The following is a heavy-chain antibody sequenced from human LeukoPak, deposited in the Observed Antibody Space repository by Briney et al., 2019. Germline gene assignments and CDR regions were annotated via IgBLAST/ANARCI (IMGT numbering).Heavy chain of an antibody. CDR1: GYTFTGYY. V-gene: IGHV1-2*02. CDR3: ARDHSSIAARPSGGYYYYMDV. J-gene: IGHJ6*03. CDR2: TNPNSGGT. Sequence: ASVKVSCKASGYTFTGYYMHWVRQAPGQGLEWMGWTNPNSGGTNYAQKFQGRVTMTRDTPISTAYMELSRLRSDDTAVYYCARDHSSIAARPSGGYYYYMDVWGKGTTVTVSS. D-gene: IGHD6-6*01.